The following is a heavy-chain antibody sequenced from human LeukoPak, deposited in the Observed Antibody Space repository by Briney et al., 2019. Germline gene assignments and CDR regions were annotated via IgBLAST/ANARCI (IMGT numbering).Heavy chain of an antibody. Sequence: GGSLRLSCAASGFTFSSYAMIWVRQAPGKGLEWVSAISGSGRNTYYADSVKGRFTISRDNSKNTLYLQMNSLRAEDTAVYYCAKDYYYDSSGYYLRYHFDYWGQGTLVTVSS. J-gene: IGHJ4*02. CDR1: GFTFSSYA. CDR2: ISGSGRNT. V-gene: IGHV3-23*01. D-gene: IGHD3-22*01. CDR3: AKDYYYDSSGYYLRYHFDY.